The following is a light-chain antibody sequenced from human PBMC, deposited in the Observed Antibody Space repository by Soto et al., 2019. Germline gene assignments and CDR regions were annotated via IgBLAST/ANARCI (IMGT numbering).Light chain of an antibody. CDR1: QSVSSY. V-gene: IGKV3-11*01. CDR2: DAS. J-gene: IGKJ1*01. CDR3: QQYGSSGT. Sequence: EIVLTQSPATLSLSPGERATLSCRASQSVSSYLAWYQQKPGRAPRLLIYDASNRATGIPARFSGSGSGTDFTLTISSLEPEDFAVYYCQQYGSSGTFGQGTKVDIK.